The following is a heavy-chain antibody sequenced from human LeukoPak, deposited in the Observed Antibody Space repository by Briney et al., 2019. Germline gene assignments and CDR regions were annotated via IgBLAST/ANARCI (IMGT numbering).Heavy chain of an antibody. V-gene: IGHV3-30-3*02. CDR2: ISYDGSNK. Sequence: GRSLRLSCAASGFTFSSYAMHWVRQAPGKGLEWVAVISYDGSNKYYADSVKGRFTISRDNSKNTLYLQMNSLRAEDTAVYYCAKRHCGGGSCYLSPPDAFDIWGQGTMVTVSS. D-gene: IGHD2-15*01. CDR1: GFTFSSYA. CDR3: AKRHCGGGSCYLSPPDAFDI. J-gene: IGHJ3*02.